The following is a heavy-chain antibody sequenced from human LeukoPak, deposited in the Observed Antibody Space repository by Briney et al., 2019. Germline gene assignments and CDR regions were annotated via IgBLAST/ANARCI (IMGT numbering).Heavy chain of an antibody. D-gene: IGHD6-19*01. J-gene: IGHJ4*02. Sequence: ASVNVSCKASGYTFTDYYMHWVRQAPGQGLEWVGWINSNSGGTNYAQKFQGRVTMTRDTSISAAYMELSRLTSDDAAVYYCARSDASGWKDFWGQGTLVTVSS. CDR3: ARSDASGWKDF. V-gene: IGHV1-2*02. CDR1: GYTFTDYY. CDR2: INSNSGGT.